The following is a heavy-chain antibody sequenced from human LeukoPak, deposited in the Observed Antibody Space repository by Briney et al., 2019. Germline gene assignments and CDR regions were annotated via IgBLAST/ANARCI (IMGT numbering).Heavy chain of an antibody. CDR2: IYIGGST. J-gene: IGHJ4*02. Sequence: GGSLRLSCAASGFTVSSNYMSWVLQAPGKGLEWVSVIYIGGSTYYADSVKGRFTISRDNSKNTLYLQMNSLRAEDTAVYYCARPLGGSGGSYELDYWGQGTLVTVSS. D-gene: IGHD1-26*01. CDR1: GFTVSSNY. CDR3: ARPLGGSGGSYELDY. V-gene: IGHV3-53*01.